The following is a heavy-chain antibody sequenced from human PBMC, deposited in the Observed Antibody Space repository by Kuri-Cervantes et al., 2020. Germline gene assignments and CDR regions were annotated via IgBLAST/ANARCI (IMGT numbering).Heavy chain of an antibody. J-gene: IGHJ4*02. D-gene: IGHD6-13*01. V-gene: IGHV4-30-4*01. CDR3: ARTHSTSSSPLDY. CDR1: GGSISSGDYY. Sequence: SETLSLTCTVSGGSISSGDYYWSWICQPPGKGLEWIGYIYYSGSTYYNPSLKSRVTISVDTSKNQFSLKLSSVTAADTAVYYCARTHSTSSSPLDYWGQGTLVTVSS. CDR2: IYYSGST.